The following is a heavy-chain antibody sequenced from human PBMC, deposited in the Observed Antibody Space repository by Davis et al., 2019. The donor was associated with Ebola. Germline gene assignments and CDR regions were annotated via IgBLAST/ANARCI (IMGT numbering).Heavy chain of an antibody. D-gene: IGHD5-18*01. CDR1: GFTFSSYS. J-gene: IGHJ4*02. CDR2: ISSSSSYI. Sequence: GESLKISCAASGFTFSSYSMNWVRQAPGKGLEWVSSISSSSSYIYYADSVKGRFTISRDNAKNSLYLQMNSLRAEDTAVYYCARGSELWLHFAFDYWGQGTLVTVSS. V-gene: IGHV3-21*01. CDR3: ARGSELWLHFAFDY.